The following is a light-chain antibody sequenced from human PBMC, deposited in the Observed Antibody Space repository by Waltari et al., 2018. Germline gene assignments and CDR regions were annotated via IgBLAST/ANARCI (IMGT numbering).Light chain of an antibody. J-gene: IGKJ2*01. CDR2: GAS. V-gene: IGKV1-39*01. CDR1: QSISSY. CDR3: QQSYSAPRT. Sequence: DIQMTQSPSSLSTSVGDRVTITCRASQSISSYLNWYQQKPGKAPKVLIYGASSLQSGVPSRFSGSGSGTDFTLTISSLHPEDFATYYCQQSYSAPRTFGQGTKLEIK.